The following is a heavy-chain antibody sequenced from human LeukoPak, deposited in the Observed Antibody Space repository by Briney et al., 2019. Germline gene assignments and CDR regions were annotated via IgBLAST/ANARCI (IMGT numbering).Heavy chain of an antibody. Sequence: SETLSLTCTVSGGSISSYYWSWIRQPPGKGLEWIGYIYYSGSTNFNPSLKSRVTISVDTSKNQFSLKLSSVTAADTAVYCCARGYGETSTRWGQGTLVTVSS. D-gene: IGHD4-17*01. V-gene: IGHV4-59*01. CDR1: GGSISSYY. J-gene: IGHJ4*02. CDR3: ARGYGETSTR. CDR2: IYYSGST.